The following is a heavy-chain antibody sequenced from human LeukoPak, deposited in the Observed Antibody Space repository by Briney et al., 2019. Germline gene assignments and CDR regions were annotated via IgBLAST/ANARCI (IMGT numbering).Heavy chain of an antibody. CDR3: AKRGIVIRGILVIGYHQEAYHYDY. D-gene: IGHD3-10*01. V-gene: IGHV3-23*01. J-gene: IGHJ4*02. Sequence: GGSLRLSCMVSGISLTNYAMTWVRQAPGKGLEWVSYISERGGSTSYADSVKGRFTISRDTSLNTLYLQLTSLRAEDTAVYFCAKRGIVIRGILVIGYHQEAYHYDYWGQGVLVTVSS. CDR2: ISERGGST. CDR1: GISLTNYA.